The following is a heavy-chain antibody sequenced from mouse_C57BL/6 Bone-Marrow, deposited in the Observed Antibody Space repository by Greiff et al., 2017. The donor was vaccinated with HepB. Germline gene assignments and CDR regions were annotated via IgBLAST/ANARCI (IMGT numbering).Heavy chain of an antibody. CDR1: GFTFTDYY. V-gene: IGHV7-3*01. CDR2: IRNKANGYTT. D-gene: IGHD1-1*01. Sequence: EVKLMESGGGLVQPGGSLSLSCAASGFTFTDYYMSWVRQPPGKALEWLGFIRNKANGYTTEYSASVKGLFTISRDNSQSILYLQMNALRAGDSATYYCARFPYYYGSSSYYCDYWGQGTTLTVSS. CDR3: ARFPYYYGSSSYYCDY. J-gene: IGHJ2*01.